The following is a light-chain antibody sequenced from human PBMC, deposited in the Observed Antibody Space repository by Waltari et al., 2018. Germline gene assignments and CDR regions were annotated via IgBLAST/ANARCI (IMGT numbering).Light chain of an antibody. Sequence: QLVLTQSPSASASLGASVKLTCTLSSWHSTYALACHQQQPEKGPRYLMKLNTDGSHNEGDGIPDRFSGSSSGAERYLTISSLQSEDEADYYCQTWDTDSYVIFGGGTKLTVL. CDR2: LNTDGSH. CDR3: QTWDTDSYVI. J-gene: IGLJ2*01. CDR1: SWHSTYA. V-gene: IGLV4-69*01.